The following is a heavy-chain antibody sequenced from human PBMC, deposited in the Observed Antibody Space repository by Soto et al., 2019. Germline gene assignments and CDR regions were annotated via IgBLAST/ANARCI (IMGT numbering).Heavy chain of an antibody. Sequence: AGGSLRLSCAASGFTFSSYAMSWVRQAPGKGLEWVSGISGSDDSTYYADSVKGRFTISRDNSKNTLFLQMNSLRGEDTAVYYCATKAGLVSLYHPEFDPRGQGTLVTVSS. D-gene: IGHD2-2*01. CDR2: ISGSDDST. J-gene: IGHJ5*02. CDR3: ATKAGLVSLYHPEFDP. CDR1: GFTFSSYA. V-gene: IGHV3-23*01.